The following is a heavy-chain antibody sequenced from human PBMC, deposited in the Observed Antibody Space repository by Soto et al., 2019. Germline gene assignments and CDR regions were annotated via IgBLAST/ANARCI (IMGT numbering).Heavy chain of an antibody. Sequence: GGSLRLSCAASGFTFSSYAMHWVRQAPGKGLEWVAVISYDGSNKYYADSVKGRFTISRDNSKNTLYLQMNSLRAEDTAVYYCASLGSFDYCGQGPLVTVSS. V-gene: IGHV3-30-3*01. CDR3: ASLGSFDY. CDR1: GFTFSSYA. J-gene: IGHJ4*02. D-gene: IGHD3-10*01. CDR2: ISYDGSNK.